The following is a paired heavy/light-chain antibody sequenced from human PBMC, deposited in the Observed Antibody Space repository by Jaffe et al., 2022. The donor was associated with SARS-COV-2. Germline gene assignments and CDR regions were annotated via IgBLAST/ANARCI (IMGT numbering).Light chain of an antibody. CDR1: SSDVGANNY. CDR2: EVS. J-gene: IGLJ1*01. CDR3: CSYAGNNNLE. Sequence: QSALTQPPSASGSPGQSVTISCTGTSSDVGANNYVSWYQQHPGKAPRLMMYEVSKRPSGVPDRFSGSKSGNTASLTVSGLQPDDEADYYCCSYAGNNNLEFGTGTKVTVL. V-gene: IGLV2-8*01.
Heavy chain of an antibody. V-gene: IGHV4-39*01. J-gene: IGHJ4*02. Sequence: QLQLQESGPGLVKPPETLSLTCTVSGGSIISSGYYWGWIRQPPGKGLEWIGSCYYTGRPYYHPSLKSRVTISVDTSKNQFSLKLTSVTAADTAVYYCAGPDFYYFDHWGQGTLVTVSS. D-gene: IGHD2-21*02. CDR2: CYYTGRP. CDR1: GGSIISSGYY. CDR3: AGPDFYYFDH.